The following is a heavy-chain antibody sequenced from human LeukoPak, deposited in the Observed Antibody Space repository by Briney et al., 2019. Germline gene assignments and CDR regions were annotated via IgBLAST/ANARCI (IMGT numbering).Heavy chain of an antibody. D-gene: IGHD3-10*01. CDR3: AKDWITTVRGVIPPGLDH. CDR1: GFSFSNYG. Sequence: PGRSLRLSCAASGFSFSNYGMHWVRQAPGKGLDWVAVISYDGSNEYYADSVRGRFTISRDNSKSTLYLQMSGLRAEDTAVYYCAKDWITTVRGVIPPGLDHWGQGTLVTVSS. CDR2: ISYDGSNE. V-gene: IGHV3-30*18. J-gene: IGHJ4*02.